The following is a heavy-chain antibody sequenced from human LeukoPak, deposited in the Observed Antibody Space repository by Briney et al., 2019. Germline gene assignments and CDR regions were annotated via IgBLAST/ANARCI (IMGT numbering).Heavy chain of an antibody. CDR3: AREPSWGVDNWFDP. D-gene: IGHD3-10*01. V-gene: IGHV4-39*07. J-gene: IGHJ5*02. CDR2: IYYSGNT. CDR1: GGSISSSSHH. Sequence: PSETLSLTCTVSGGSISSSSHHWSWVRQPPGKGLEWIGSIYYSGNTYYNPSLKSRVTISVDTSKNQFSLKLSSVTAADTAVYYCAREPSWGVDNWFDPWGQGTLVTVSS.